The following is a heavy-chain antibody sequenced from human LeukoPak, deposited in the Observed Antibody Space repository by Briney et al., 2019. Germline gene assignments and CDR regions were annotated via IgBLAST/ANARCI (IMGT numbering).Heavy chain of an antibody. V-gene: IGHV3-15*01. J-gene: IGHJ4*02. CDR2: IKSKSAGETT. CDR1: GFTFSDAW. CDR3: TAHGSFDF. Sequence: GVSLRLSCAASGFTFSDAWMSWVRQAPGKGLEWVGRIKSKSAGETTDYAAPVKGRLTISRDDSKNTLSLQMNSLKSEDTAVYYCTAHGSFDFWGQGALVTLSS.